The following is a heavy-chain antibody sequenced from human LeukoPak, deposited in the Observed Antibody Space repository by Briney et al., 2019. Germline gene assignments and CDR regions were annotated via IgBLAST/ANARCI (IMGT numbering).Heavy chain of an antibody. Sequence: SETLSLTCTVSGGSISSSSYYWGWIRQPPGKGLEWIGSIYYSGSTYYNPSLKSRVTISVDTSKNQFSLKLSSVTAADTAVYYCARLLLGVITFGGVIVIDGYFDYWGQGTLVTVSS. V-gene: IGHV4-39*01. D-gene: IGHD3-16*02. CDR2: IYYSGST. J-gene: IGHJ4*02. CDR3: ARLLLGVITFGGVIVIDGYFDY. CDR1: GGSISSSSYY.